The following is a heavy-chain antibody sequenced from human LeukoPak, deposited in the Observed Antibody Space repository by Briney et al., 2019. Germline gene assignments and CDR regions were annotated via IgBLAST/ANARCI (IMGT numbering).Heavy chain of an antibody. CDR2: INNDGRIT. J-gene: IGHJ3*02. Sequence: PGGSLRLSCAAPQLTFSSYWMHGGRQAPGKGLVWVSRINNDGRITSYADSVKGRFTISRDNAKNTLYLQMNTLRADDAAVYYCARAWRGAFDIWGQGTMVTVSS. CDR1: QLTFSSYW. V-gene: IGHV3-74*01. CDR3: ARAWRGAFDI.